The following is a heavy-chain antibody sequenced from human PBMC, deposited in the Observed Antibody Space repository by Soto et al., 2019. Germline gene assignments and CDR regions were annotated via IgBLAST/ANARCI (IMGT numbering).Heavy chain of an antibody. CDR1: GGSFSGYY. J-gene: IGHJ4*02. CDR3: ARGSRAYPGGVYFDY. Sequence: SLTCAVYGGSFSGYYWSWIRQPPGKGLEWIGEINHSGSTNYNPSLKSRVTISVDTSKNQFSLKLSSVTAADTAVYYCARGSRAYPGGVYFDYWGQGTLVTVSS. V-gene: IGHV4-34*01. CDR2: INHSGST. D-gene: IGHD2-2*01.